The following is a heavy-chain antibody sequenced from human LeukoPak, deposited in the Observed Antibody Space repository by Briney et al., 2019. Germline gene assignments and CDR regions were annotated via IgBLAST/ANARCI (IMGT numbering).Heavy chain of an antibody. D-gene: IGHD5-24*01. CDR1: GGSISSYY. Sequence: PSGALSLPCPVSGGSISSYYWSWIRQPPGEGLGWIGYIYYSGSTNYNPSLKSRVTISVDTSKNQFSLKLSSVTAADTAVYYCASLDGYNMNFDYWGQGTLVTVSS. V-gene: IGHV4-59*01. CDR3: ASLDGYNMNFDY. J-gene: IGHJ4*02. CDR2: IYYSGST.